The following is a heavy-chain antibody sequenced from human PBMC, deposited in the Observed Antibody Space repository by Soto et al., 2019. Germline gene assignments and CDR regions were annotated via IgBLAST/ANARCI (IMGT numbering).Heavy chain of an antibody. V-gene: IGHV4-34*01. J-gene: IGHJ4*02. D-gene: IGHD6-13*01. CDR2: INHSGST. Sequence: PSETLSVTCAVYGGSFSGYYWSWSRQPPWKGLEWIGEINHSGSTNYNPSLKSRVTISVDTSKNQFSLKLSSVTAADTAVYYCARGRIAAAGTKWGYWGQGTLVPISS. CDR3: ARGRIAAAGTKWGY. CDR1: GGSFSGYY.